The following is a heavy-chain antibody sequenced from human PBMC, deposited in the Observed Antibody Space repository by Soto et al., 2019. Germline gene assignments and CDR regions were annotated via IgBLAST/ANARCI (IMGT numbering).Heavy chain of an antibody. Sequence: QVQVVQSGAEVKKPGASVKVSCKASGYTLSNYAMHWVRQAPGQRLEWMGWINAGNGDIKYSQKFQGRVSITRDTSANSAYIALSRRIFEETAVHSCARDGEGRPAAGMVPLGQGTLVT. J-gene: IGHJ5*02. CDR3: ARDGEGRPAAGMVP. CDR1: GYTLSNYA. V-gene: IGHV1-3*01. CDR2: INAGNGDI. D-gene: IGHD6-13*01.